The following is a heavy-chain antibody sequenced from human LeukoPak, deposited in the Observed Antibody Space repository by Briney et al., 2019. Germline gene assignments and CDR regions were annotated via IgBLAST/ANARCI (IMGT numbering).Heavy chain of an antibody. J-gene: IGHJ4*02. D-gene: IGHD1-14*01. CDR2: ITGDGTRT. CDR1: GFTFSSCA. Sequence: GGSLRLSCAASGFTFSSCAMTWVRRAPGKGLEWVASITGDGTRTYYTDSVKGRFTISRDNSKNTLYLQMNSLRADETAIYYCASRPRADMGPLDYWGQGTLVTVST. V-gene: IGHV3-23*01. CDR3: ASRPRADMGPLDY.